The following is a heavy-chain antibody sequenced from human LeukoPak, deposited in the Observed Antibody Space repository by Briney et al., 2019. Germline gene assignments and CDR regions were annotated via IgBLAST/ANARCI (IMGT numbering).Heavy chain of an antibody. CDR3: ARLKGGDYDYVWGSYRYGNWFDP. Sequence: SETLSLTCTVSGVSLSSSNYYWAWIRQPPGKGLEWIGTIYYSRNNYYNPSLQSRVTISADTSKNQFSLKLSSVTAADTAVYYCARLKGGDYDYVWGSYRYGNWFDPWGQGTLVTVSS. CDR2: IYYSRNN. CDR1: GVSLSSSNYY. J-gene: IGHJ5*02. D-gene: IGHD3-16*02. V-gene: IGHV4-39*01.